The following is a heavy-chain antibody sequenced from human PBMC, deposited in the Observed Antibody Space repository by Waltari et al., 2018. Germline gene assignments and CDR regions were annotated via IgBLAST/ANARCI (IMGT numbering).Heavy chain of an antibody. CDR1: GYTFTSYY. CDR2: INPSGGST. CDR3: ARGAGHGGNSGNDAFDI. D-gene: IGHD2-21*02. V-gene: IGHV1-46*01. J-gene: IGHJ3*02. Sequence: QVQLVQSGAEVKKPGASVKVSCKASGYTFTSYYMHWVRQAPGQGLEWMGIINPSGGSTSYAQKFQGRVTMTRDTSTSTVYMELSSLRSEDTAVYYCARGAGHGGNSGNDAFDIWGQGTMVTVSS.